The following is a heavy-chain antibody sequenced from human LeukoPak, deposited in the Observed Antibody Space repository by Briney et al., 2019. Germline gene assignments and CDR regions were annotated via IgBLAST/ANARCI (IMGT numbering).Heavy chain of an antibody. CDR1: GGSISSGDYY. CDR2: INHSGST. V-gene: IGHV4-39*07. D-gene: IGHD3-22*01. CDR3: ATQRGGYYHLYYFDY. J-gene: IGHJ4*02. Sequence: PSETLSLTCTVSGGSISSGDYYWSWIRQPPGKGLEWIGEINHSGSTNYNPSLKSRVTISVDTSKNQFSLKLSSVTAADTAVYYCATQRGGYYHLYYFDYWGQGTLVTVSS.